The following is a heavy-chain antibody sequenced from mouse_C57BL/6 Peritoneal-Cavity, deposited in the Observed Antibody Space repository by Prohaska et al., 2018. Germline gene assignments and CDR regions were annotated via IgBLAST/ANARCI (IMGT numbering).Heavy chain of an antibody. V-gene: IGHV1-15*01. D-gene: IGHD1-1*01. CDR3: TNYYGSSYAMDY. CDR1: GYTFTDYD. CDR2: IDPETGGT. J-gene: IGHJ4*01. Sequence: QVQLQQSGAELVRPGASVTLSCKASGYTFTDYDMHWVKQTPVHGLEWIGAIDPETGGTAYNQKVKGKAILTADKSSSTAYMELRSLTSEDSAVYYCTNYYGSSYAMDYWGKGTSVTVSS.